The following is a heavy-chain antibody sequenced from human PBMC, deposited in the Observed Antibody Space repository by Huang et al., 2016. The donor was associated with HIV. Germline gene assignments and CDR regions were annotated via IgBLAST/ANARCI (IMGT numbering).Heavy chain of an antibody. J-gene: IGHJ4*02. V-gene: IGHV3-15*01. Sequence: EVQLVESGGGLVKPGGSLRLSCAASGFTFKDAWMSWVSQTPGKGLEWVGLIKTKDDGGTTDYAAPVKGRFSMSRDDSKNTFYLQMNSLKSEDTAVYYCTTWARTSAGGNWGQGTLVSVSS. CDR3: TTWARTSAGGN. CDR2: IKTKDDGGTT. CDR1: GFTFKDAW. D-gene: IGHD6-25*01.